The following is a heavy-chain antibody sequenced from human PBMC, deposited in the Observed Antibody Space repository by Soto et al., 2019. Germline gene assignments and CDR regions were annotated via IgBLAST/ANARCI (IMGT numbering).Heavy chain of an antibody. CDR3: ATDPLITMVRGVIITGDY. Sequence: ASLKVSCKVSGYTLTELSMHWVRQAPGKGLEWMGGFDPEDGETIYAQKFQGRVTMTEDTSTDTAYMELSSLRSEDTAVYYCATDPLITMVRGVIITGDYWGQGTLVTVSS. J-gene: IGHJ4*02. CDR1: GYTLTELS. V-gene: IGHV1-24*01. D-gene: IGHD3-10*01. CDR2: FDPEDGET.